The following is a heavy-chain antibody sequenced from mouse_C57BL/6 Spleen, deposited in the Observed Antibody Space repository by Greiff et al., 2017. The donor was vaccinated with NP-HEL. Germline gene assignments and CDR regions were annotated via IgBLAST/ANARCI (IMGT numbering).Heavy chain of an antibody. V-gene: IGHV1-52*01. D-gene: IGHD1-1*01. Sequence: QVQLQQPGAELVRPGSSVKLSCKASGYTFTSYWMHWVKQRPIQGLEWIGNIDPSDSETHYNQKFKDKATLTVDKSSSTAYMQLSSLTSEDSAVYYCARGAVVAEEGFDYWRRGTTLTVSS. CDR3: ARGAVVAEEGFDY. CDR1: GYTFTSYW. CDR2: IDPSDSET. J-gene: IGHJ2*01.